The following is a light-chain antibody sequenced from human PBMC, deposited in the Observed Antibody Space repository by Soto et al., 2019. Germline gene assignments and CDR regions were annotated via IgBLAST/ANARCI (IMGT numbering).Light chain of an antibody. CDR3: SSYPSSGTPLKV. CDR1: SSDVGGYNY. V-gene: IGLV2-14*01. Sequence: QSALTQPASVSGSPGQSITISCTGTSSDVGGYNYVSWYQQHPGKAPKLMIYDVSNRPSGVSNRFSGSKSGNTASLTISGLQAVDEADYYCSSYPSSGTPLKVFGTGTKVPVL. J-gene: IGLJ1*01. CDR2: DVS.